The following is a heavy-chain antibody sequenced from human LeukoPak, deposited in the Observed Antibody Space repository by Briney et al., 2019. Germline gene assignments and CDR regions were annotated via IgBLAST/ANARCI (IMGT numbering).Heavy chain of an antibody. CDR1: GYPIGLDYY. Sequence: SETLSLTCKVSGYPIGLDYYWVWIRQAPGRGLQWIGGFHRGRIQYNSALKSRVTISIDSSKNQFSLRMWPVTAADTVFYFCARAPSSYESGNGYPNLGWLDPWGQGALVTVSS. CDR2: FHRGRI. J-gene: IGHJ5*02. D-gene: IGHD5-24*01. V-gene: IGHV4-38-2*02. CDR3: ARAPSSYESGNGYPNLGWLDP.